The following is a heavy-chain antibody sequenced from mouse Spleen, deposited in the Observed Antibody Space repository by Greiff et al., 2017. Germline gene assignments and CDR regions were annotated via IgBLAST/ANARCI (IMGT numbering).Heavy chain of an antibody. D-gene: IGHD2-2*01. CDR2: ISSGSSTI. J-gene: IGHJ4*01. CDR3: ARGGYDGAMDY. Sequence: EWVAYISSGSSTIYYADTVKGRFTISRDNAKNTLFLQMTSLRSEDTAMYYCARGGYDGAMDYWGQGTSVTVSS. V-gene: IGHV5-17*01.